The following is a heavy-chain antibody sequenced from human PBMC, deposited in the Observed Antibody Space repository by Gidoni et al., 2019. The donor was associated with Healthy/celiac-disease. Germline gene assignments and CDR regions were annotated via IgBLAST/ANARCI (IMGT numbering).Heavy chain of an antibody. V-gene: IGHV1-69*01. D-gene: IGHD2-15*01. Sequence: EVKKPGSSVKVSCKASGGIFSSYAISWVRQAPGQGLEWMGGIIPIFGTANYAQKFQGRVTITADESTSTAYMELSSLRSEDTAVYYCARLGWSYCSGGSCYEDPFDYWGQGTLVTVSS. CDR3: ARLGWSYCSGGSCYEDPFDY. J-gene: IGHJ4*02. CDR2: IIPIFGTA. CDR1: GGIFSSYA.